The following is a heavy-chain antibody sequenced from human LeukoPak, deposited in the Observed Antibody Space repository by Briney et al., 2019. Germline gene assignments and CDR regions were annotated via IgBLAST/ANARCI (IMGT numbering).Heavy chain of an antibody. CDR3: AKALDYYYYGMDV. V-gene: IGHV3-23*01. CDR2: TSGSGGRT. J-gene: IGHJ6*02. CDR1: GFTFSNYA. Sequence: GGSLRLSCAASGFTFSNYAMNWVRQAPGKGLEWVSATSGSGGRTYYADSGKGRFTITRDNSKNTVYLQMNSLRAEDTAVYYCAKALDYYYYGMDVWGQGTTVTVSS.